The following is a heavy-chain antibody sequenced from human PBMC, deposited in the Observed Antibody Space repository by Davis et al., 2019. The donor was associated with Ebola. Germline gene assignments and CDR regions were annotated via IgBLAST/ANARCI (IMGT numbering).Heavy chain of an antibody. Sequence: ASSVTVSCQASGCTFSSSAISRLRQAPGQGLEWMGGIIPIFGTANYAQKFQGRVTITADKSTSTAYMELSSLRSEDTAVYYCATVLGELPGGTYYYGMDVWGQGTTVTVSS. CDR3: ATVLGELPGGTYYYGMDV. CDR2: IIPIFGTA. CDR1: GCTFSSSA. J-gene: IGHJ6*02. V-gene: IGHV1-69*06. D-gene: IGHD3-16*01.